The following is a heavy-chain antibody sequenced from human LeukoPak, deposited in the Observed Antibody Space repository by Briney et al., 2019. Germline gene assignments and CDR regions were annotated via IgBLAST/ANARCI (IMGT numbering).Heavy chain of an antibody. CDR1: GGSISRSRYY. D-gene: IGHD4-17*01. J-gene: IGHJ2*01. CDR3: ASVNDYGDYWYIDV. V-gene: IGHV4-39*07. Sequence: TSETLSLTCSVSGGSISRSRYYWGWIRQPPGKGLEWIGSIYYSGSTYYNPSLKSRVTISVDTSKNQFSLKLSSVTAADTAVYYCASVNDYGDYWYIDVWGRGTLITVSS. CDR2: IYYSGST.